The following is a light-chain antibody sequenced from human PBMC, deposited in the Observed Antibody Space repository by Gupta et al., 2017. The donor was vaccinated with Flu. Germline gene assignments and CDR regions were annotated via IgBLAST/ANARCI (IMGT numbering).Light chain of an antibody. CDR3: QQYNKWPPWT. Sequence: EIVMTQSPATLSVSPGERATLSCRASQSISSGLAWYQQKPGQAPRLLIYDASTRATGIPARFSGSGYGTEFTLTISSRQSEDFAVYYCQQYNKWPPWTFGQGTKVEIK. CDR1: QSISSG. J-gene: IGKJ1*01. V-gene: IGKV3-15*01. CDR2: DAS.